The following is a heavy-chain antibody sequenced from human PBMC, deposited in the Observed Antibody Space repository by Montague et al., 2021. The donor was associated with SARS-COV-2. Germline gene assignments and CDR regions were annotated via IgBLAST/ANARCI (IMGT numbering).Heavy chain of an antibody. CDR3: AGTFYDFWSGFLRFYYMDV. CDR2: IYYSGST. D-gene: IGHD3-3*01. Sequence: SETLSLTCTVSGGSISSYYWSWIRQPPGKGLEWIGYIYYSGSTNYNPSLKSRVAISVDTSTNQFSLKLSSVTAADTAVYYCAGTFYDFWSGFLRFYYMDVWGKGTTVTVSS. J-gene: IGHJ6*03. V-gene: IGHV4-59*01. CDR1: GGSISSYY.